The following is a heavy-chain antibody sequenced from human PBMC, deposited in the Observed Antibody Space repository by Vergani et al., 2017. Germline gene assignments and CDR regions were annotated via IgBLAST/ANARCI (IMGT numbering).Heavy chain of an antibody. V-gene: IGHV3-21*01. CDR1: GFTFNTYS. D-gene: IGHD4-11*01. CDR3: ARFYSSSVRFTPDHHHYGIDV. J-gene: IGHJ6*01. CDR2: ISSSSSYI. Sequence: EVQLVESGGGLVKPGGSLRLSCAASGFTFNTYSMNWVRQAPGKGLEWVSSISSSSSYIYYKDSVKGRFTIARDNAKNSLYLQINSLRAEDTAVYYCARFYSSSVRFTPDHHHYGIDVWEQETTVTVSS.